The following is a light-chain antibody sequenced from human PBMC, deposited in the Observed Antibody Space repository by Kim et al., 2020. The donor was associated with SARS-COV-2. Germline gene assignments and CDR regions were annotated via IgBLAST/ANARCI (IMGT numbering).Light chain of an antibody. Sequence: DIQLTQSPSSLSASVGDRVTIPCRASQGIDIYLNWYQQKPGKAPKLLIYAASSLQSGVPARFSGSGSGTDFTLTISSLQVEDFATYFCQQTYRTPRTFGQGT. CDR3: QQTYRTPRT. CDR2: AAS. CDR1: QGIDIY. V-gene: IGKV1-39*01. J-gene: IGKJ1*01.